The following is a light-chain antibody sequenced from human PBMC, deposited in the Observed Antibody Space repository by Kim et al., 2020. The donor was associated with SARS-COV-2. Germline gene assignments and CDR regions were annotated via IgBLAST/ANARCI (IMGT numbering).Light chain of an antibody. CDR2: QNT. J-gene: IGLJ2*01. CDR1: TLGENY. Sequence: SYELTQPPSVSVSPGQTATITCSGDTLGENYASWYQQKTGQSPALVIYQNTQRPSGIPERFSGSSSGNTATLTISETQAIDEADYYCLEWDSSTVVFGGG. V-gene: IGLV3-1*01. CDR3: LEWDSSTVV.